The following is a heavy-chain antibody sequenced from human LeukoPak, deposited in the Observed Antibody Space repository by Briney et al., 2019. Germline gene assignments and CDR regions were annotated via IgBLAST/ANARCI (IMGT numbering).Heavy chain of an antibody. CDR2: ISTGNGDT. D-gene: IGHD2-15*01. CDR1: GYTFTDNA. CDR3: GREGSSGVDY. Sequence: ASASVSCKTSGYTFTDNALHWVRHAPGHRLDWMAWISTGNGDTKYSQKFQGRVTVTRDTSASTVYVDLNRLRSEDTAVYYCGREGSSGVDYWGQGTLVTVSS. J-gene: IGHJ4*02. V-gene: IGHV1-3*04.